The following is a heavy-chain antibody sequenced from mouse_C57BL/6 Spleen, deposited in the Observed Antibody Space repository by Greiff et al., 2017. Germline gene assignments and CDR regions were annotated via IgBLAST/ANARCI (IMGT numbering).Heavy chain of an antibody. V-gene: IGHV1-64*01. J-gene: IGHJ4*01. CDR3: AKDGYNYAMDY. CDR1: GYTFTSYW. D-gene: IGHD2-3*01. CDR2: IHPNSGST. Sequence: VQLQQPGAELVKPGASVKLSCKASGYTFTSYWMHWVKQRPGQGLEWIGMIHPNSGSTNYNEKFKSKATLTVDKSSSTAYMQLSSLTSEDSAVYYCAKDGYNYAMDYWGQGASVTVSS.